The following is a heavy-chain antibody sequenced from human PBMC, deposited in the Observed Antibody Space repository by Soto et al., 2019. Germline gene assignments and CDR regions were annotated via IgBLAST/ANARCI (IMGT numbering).Heavy chain of an antibody. D-gene: IGHD3-10*01. J-gene: IGHJ4*02. V-gene: IGHV4-34*01. Sequence: QVQLQQWGAGLLKPSETLSLTCAVYGGSFSGYYWSWIRQPPGKGLEWIGEINHSGSTNYNPSLKRRVTISVDTSKNQFSLKLSSVTAADTAVYYCARGKWFGEFHLPPDYWGQGTLVTVSS. CDR3: ARGKWFGEFHLPPDY. CDR1: GGSFSGYY. CDR2: INHSGST.